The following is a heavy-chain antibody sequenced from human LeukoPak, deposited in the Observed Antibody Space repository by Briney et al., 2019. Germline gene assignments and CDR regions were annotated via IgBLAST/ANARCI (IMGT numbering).Heavy chain of an antibody. CDR3: ARGSVVGATPTGFDY. CDR1: GGTFSSYA. V-gene: IGHV1-69*04. D-gene: IGHD1-26*01. J-gene: IGHJ4*02. CDR2: IIPILGIA. Sequence: SVKVSCKASGGTFSSYAISWVRQAPGQGLEWMGRIIPILGIANYAQKFQGGVTITADKSTSTAYMELSSLRSEDTAVYYCARGSVVGATPTGFDYWGQGTLVTVSS.